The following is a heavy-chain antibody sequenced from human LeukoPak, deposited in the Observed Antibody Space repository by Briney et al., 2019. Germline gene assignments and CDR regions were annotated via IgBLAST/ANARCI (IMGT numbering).Heavy chain of an antibody. Sequence: GGSLRLSCAASGFTVSSSYMSWVRQAPGKGLEWVSVFYSGGKTYYTDSVKGRFTISRDNSKNTLYLQMNSLRAEDTAVYYCARSVPDYTRFDYWGQGALVTVSS. D-gene: IGHD4-11*01. V-gene: IGHV3-53*01. CDR1: GFTVSSSY. CDR2: FYSGGKT. CDR3: ARSVPDYTRFDY. J-gene: IGHJ4*02.